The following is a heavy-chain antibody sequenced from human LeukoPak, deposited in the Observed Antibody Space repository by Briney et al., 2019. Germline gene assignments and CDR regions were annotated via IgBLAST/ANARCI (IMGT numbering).Heavy chain of an antibody. Sequence: SETLSLTCTVSGGSISSGGYYWSWIRQHPGKGLEWIVYIYYSGSTYYNPSLKSRVTISVDTSKNQFSLKLSSVTAADTAVYYCARAVRYFDWLLFSGFDYWGQGTLVTVSS. J-gene: IGHJ4*02. V-gene: IGHV4-31*03. CDR3: ARAVRYFDWLLFSGFDY. D-gene: IGHD3-9*01. CDR2: IYYSGST. CDR1: GGSISSGGYY.